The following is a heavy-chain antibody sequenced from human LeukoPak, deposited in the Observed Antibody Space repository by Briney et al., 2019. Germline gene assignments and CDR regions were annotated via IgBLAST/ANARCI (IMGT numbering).Heavy chain of an antibody. CDR3: ARGSYCSGGSCLEDRYYYYGMDV. CDR1: GFTFSSYS. J-gene: IGHJ6*02. Sequence: GGSLRLSCAASGFTFSSYSMTWVRQAPGKGLEWVSSISSSSSYIYYADSVKGRFTISRDNAKNSLYLQMNGLRAEDTAVYYCARGSYCSGGSCLEDRYYYYGMDVWGQGTTVTVSS. CDR2: ISSSSSYI. V-gene: IGHV3-21*01. D-gene: IGHD2-15*01.